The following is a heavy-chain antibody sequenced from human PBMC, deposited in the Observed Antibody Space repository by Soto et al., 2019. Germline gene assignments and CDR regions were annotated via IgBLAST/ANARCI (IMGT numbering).Heavy chain of an antibody. Sequence: SETLSLTCSVSGVSITNYYWTWIRHSPGKGLEWIGYVYHTGNTYYNPSLRSRVTISLDTSKNQVSLRLRSVTAADTAVYYCAIEQYNWKLWGQGTLVTVSS. D-gene: IGHD1-20*01. CDR1: GVSITNYY. V-gene: IGHV4-59*01. CDR2: VYHTGNT. J-gene: IGHJ4*02. CDR3: AIEQYNWKL.